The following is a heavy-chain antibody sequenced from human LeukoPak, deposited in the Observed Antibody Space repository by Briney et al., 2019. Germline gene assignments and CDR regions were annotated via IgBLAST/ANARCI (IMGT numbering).Heavy chain of an antibody. CDR1: GFTFRNFH. CDR2: INPDTGRI. J-gene: IGHJ6*03. V-gene: IGHV1-2*06. Sequence: GASVKVSCKTSGFTFRNFHIFWVRQAPGQGLEWMGLINPDTGRINYAERFQGRITISTDTSITTAYMELSGLRSDDTAVYFCAREGSRKLWSQQYFDYYMDVWGKGTTVTVSS. CDR3: AREGSRKLWSQQYFDYYMDV. D-gene: IGHD2-21*01.